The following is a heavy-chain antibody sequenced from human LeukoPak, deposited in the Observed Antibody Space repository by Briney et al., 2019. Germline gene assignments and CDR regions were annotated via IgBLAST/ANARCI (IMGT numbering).Heavy chain of an antibody. D-gene: IGHD5-18*01. CDR2: IVVGSGNT. Sequence: SVEVSCKASGFTFTSSAMQWVRQARGQRLEWIGWIVVGSGNTNYAQKFQERVTITRDMSTSTAYMELSSLRSEDTAVYYCARHIVDTASGKTMTKYDSYGLDVWGQGTTVTVSS. J-gene: IGHJ6*02. CDR3: ARHIVDTASGKTMTKYDSYGLDV. CDR1: GFTFTSSA. V-gene: IGHV1-58*02.